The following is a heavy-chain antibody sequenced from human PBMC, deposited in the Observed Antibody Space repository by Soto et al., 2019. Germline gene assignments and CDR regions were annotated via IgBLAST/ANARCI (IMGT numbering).Heavy chain of an antibody. D-gene: IGHD4-4*01. CDR1: GFTFSNAW. J-gene: IGHJ6*02. CDR3: TTGPDDYSNYYYYYYGMDV. Sequence: PGGSLRPSCAASGFTFSNAWMNWVRQAPGKGLEWVGRIKSKTDGGTTDYAAPVKGRFTISRDDSKNTLYLQMNSLKTEDTAVYYCTTGPDDYSNYYYYYYGMDVWGQGTTVTVSS. CDR2: IKSKTDGGTT. V-gene: IGHV3-15*07.